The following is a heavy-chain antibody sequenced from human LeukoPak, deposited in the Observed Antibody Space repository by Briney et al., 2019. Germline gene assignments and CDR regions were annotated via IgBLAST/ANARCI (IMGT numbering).Heavy chain of an antibody. J-gene: IGHJ3*02. CDR3: ARGPYSYDSSGAFDI. Sequence: SETLSLTCAVSGDSISSGDYYWGWIRQPAGKGLEWIGRISSSGSTNYNPSLKSRVTISVDTSKNQFSLKLSSVTAADTAVYFCARGPYSYDSSGAFDIWGQGTMVTVSS. CDR2: ISSSGST. D-gene: IGHD3-22*01. V-gene: IGHV4-61*02. CDR1: GDSISSGDYY.